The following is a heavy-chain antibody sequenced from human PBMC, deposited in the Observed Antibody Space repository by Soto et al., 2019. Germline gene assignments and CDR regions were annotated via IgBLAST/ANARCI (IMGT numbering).Heavy chain of an antibody. CDR3: ARGVGSGSYYNQYNWFDP. CDR2: ISAYNGNT. J-gene: IGHJ5*02. D-gene: IGHD3-10*01. V-gene: IGHV1-18*01. CDR1: GYTFTNYG. Sequence: ASVKVXCKASGYTFTNYGISWVRQAPGQGLEWMGWISAYNGNTKYAQKLQGRVTMTTDTSTSTAYMELRSLRSDDTAVYYCARGVGSGSYYNQYNWFDPWGQGTLVTVSS.